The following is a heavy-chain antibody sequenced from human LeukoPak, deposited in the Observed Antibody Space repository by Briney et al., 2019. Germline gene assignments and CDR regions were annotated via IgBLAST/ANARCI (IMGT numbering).Heavy chain of an antibody. Sequence: SVKVSCKASGGTFSSYAISWVRQAPGQGLEWMGGIIPIFGTANYAQKFQGRVTITADESTSTAYMELSSLRFEDTAVYYCARDQGYCSGGTCYYYGMDVWGQGTPVTVSS. CDR1: GGTFSSYA. CDR2: IIPIFGTA. CDR3: ARDQGYCSGGTCYYYGMDV. J-gene: IGHJ6*02. V-gene: IGHV1-69*13. D-gene: IGHD2-15*01.